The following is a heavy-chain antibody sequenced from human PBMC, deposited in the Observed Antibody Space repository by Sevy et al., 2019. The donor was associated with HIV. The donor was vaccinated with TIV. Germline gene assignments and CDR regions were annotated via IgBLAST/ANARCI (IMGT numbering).Heavy chain of an antibody. Sequence: ASVKVSCKASGGTFSSYAISWVRQAPGQGLEWMGGIIPIFGTANYAQKLQGRVTITADESTGTAYMELSILSSEETAVYYCARGGFVRYRSGGSCYSSWFDPWGQGTLVTVSS. J-gene: IGHJ5*02. D-gene: IGHD2-15*01. CDR3: ARGGFVRYRSGGSCYSSWFDP. V-gene: IGHV1-69*13. CDR2: IIPIFGTA. CDR1: GGTFSSYA.